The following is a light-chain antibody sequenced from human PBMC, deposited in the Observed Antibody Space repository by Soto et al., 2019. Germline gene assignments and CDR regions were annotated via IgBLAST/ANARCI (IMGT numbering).Light chain of an antibody. V-gene: IGKV1-5*03. J-gene: IGKJ1*01. CDR2: KAS. Sequence: DVQMTLSPSTLSASVGDRVTITCRASQTINSWLAWYQQKPGKAPKLLIYKASYLQSWVPSTFSGSGSGTEFTLTISSLQPDDFATYYCQQYKSYSSWTFGQGTKVDIK. CDR3: QQYKSYSSWT. CDR1: QTINSW.